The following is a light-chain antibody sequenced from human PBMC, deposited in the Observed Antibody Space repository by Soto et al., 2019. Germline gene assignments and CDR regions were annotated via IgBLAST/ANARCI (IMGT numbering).Light chain of an antibody. CDR2: DVN. CDR3: CSYAGNSYV. V-gene: IGLV2-11*01. Sequence: QSALTQPRSVSGSPGQSVTISCTGTSSDLGAYNSVSWHQQHPGRATELMIYDVNKRPSGVADRFSGSKSGNTASLTISGLQAEDEADYYCCSYAGNSYVFGTGTKVTVL. CDR1: SSDLGAYNS. J-gene: IGLJ1*01.